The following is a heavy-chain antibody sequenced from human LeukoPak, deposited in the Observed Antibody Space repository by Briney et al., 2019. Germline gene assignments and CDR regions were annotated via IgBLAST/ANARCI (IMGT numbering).Heavy chain of an antibody. D-gene: IGHD5-18*01. V-gene: IGHV3-7*01. Sequence: GGSLRLSCAASGFTFSSYSMNWVRQAPGKGLEWVANIKQDGSEKYYVDSVKGRFTISRDNAKNSLYLQMNSLRAEDTAVYYCARVGYSYGNYWGQGTLVTVSS. CDR1: GFTFSSYS. J-gene: IGHJ4*02. CDR2: IKQDGSEK. CDR3: ARVGYSYGNY.